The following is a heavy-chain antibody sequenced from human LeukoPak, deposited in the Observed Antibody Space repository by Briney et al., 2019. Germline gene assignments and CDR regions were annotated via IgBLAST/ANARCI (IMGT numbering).Heavy chain of an antibody. CDR1: DFTFSRYS. D-gene: IGHD4-17*01. CDR2: ISSSGHDI. J-gene: IGHJ6*01. CDR3: ARHGDGFYYGMDV. V-gene: IGHV3-21*01. Sequence: PGGSLRLSCAASDFTFSRYSMNWFRQAPGEGLEWVSSISSSGHDIYYADSVKGRFTISRDNAKDSLYLQMNSLRVGDTAVYYCARHGDGFYYGMDVWGQGTTVTVSS.